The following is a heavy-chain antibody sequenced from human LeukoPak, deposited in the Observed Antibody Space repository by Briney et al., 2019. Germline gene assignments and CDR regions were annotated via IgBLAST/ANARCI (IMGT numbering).Heavy chain of an antibody. Sequence: SETLSLTCTVSGGSISSYYWSWIRQPPGGGLEWLGEINQSGSTNYNPSLKRRVTISVEKFKNQFSLEVTSVTAADTAIYYCATLGGLYYESHGYPDFDHWGQGTLVTVSS. D-gene: IGHD3-22*01. CDR3: ATLGGLYYESHGYPDFDH. J-gene: IGHJ4*02. CDR1: GGSISSYY. V-gene: IGHV4-34*01. CDR2: INQSGST.